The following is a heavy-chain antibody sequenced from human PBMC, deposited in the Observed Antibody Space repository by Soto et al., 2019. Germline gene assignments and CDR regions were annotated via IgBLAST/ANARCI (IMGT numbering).Heavy chain of an antibody. J-gene: IGHJ4*02. Sequence: GGSLRLSCAASGFALSDYYMSWIRQAPGKGLEWVSHINWSGSYTNYADSARGRFTISRDNAKNSLYLHMSSLRAEDTAIYYCAKYSTTWYVSLDSWGQGTPVTVSS. V-gene: IGHV3-11*03. CDR1: GFALSDYY. CDR2: INWSGSYT. CDR3: AKYSTTWYVSLDS. D-gene: IGHD6-13*01.